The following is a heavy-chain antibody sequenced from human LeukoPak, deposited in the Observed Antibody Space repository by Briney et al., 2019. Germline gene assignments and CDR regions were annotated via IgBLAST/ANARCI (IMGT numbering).Heavy chain of an antibody. V-gene: IGHV3-23*01. CDR1: GFTFSSYA. Sequence: GGSLRLSCAASGFTFSSYAMSWVRQAPGKGLEWVLAISGSGGSTYYADSVKGRFTISRDNSKNTLYLQMNSLRAEDTAVYYCAKFDDSSGYYRYWGQGTLVTVSS. D-gene: IGHD3-22*01. CDR2: ISGSGGST. CDR3: AKFDDSSGYYRY. J-gene: IGHJ4*02.